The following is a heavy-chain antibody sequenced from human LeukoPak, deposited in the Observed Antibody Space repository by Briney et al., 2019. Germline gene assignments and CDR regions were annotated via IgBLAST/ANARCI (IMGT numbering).Heavy chain of an antibody. J-gene: IGHJ4*02. CDR1: GITFRSYE. CDR2: ISSSGSTI. D-gene: IGHD2-2*01. Sequence: AGGSLRLSCAASGITFRSYEMNWVRQAPGKGQEWVSYISSSGSTIYYADSVKGRFTISRDNAKNSLYLQMSSLRAEDTAVYYCARHYCSSTSCLPDYWGQGTLLTVSS. CDR3: ARHYCSSTSCLPDY. V-gene: IGHV3-48*03.